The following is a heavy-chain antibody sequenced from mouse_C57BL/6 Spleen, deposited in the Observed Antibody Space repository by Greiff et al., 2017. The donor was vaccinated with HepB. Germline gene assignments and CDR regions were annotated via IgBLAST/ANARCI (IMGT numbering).Heavy chain of an antibody. V-gene: IGHV14-4*01. CDR2: IDPENGDT. J-gene: IGHJ3*01. CDR1: GFNIKDDY. D-gene: IGHD2-4*01. CDR3: TTGGEDYDEVAY. Sequence: DVKLQESGAELVRPGASVKLSCTASGFNIKDDYMHWVKQRPEQGLEWIGWIDPENGDTEYASKFQGKATITADTSSNTAYLQLSSLTSEDTAVYYCTTGGEDYDEVAYWGQGTLVTVSA.